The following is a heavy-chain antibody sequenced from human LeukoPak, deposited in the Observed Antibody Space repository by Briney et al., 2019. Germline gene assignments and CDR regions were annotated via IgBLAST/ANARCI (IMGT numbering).Heavy chain of an antibody. CDR2: IWYDGSNK. V-gene: IGHV3-33*01. J-gene: IGHJ4*02. CDR3: AREWVDSSGYYYGDY. CDR1: GFTFSSYG. D-gene: IGHD3-22*01. Sequence: GGSLRLSCAASGFTFSSYGMHWVRQAPGKGLEWVAVIWYDGSNKYYADSVKGRFTISRDNSKNTLYLQMNSPRAEDTAVHYCAREWVDSSGYYYGDYWGQGTLVTVSS.